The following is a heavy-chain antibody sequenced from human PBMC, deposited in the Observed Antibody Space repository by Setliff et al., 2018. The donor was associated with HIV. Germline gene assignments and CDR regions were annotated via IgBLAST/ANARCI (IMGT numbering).Heavy chain of an antibody. CDR3: SSGSYYMDV. Sequence: SETLSLTCSVSSGSVSGYYWGWIRQPPGKKLEWIGYIHSSGSTIYSASLKSRVSISVDTSKNQVSLRLNSVTAADTAVYHCSSGSYYMDVWGKGTTVTVSS. CDR2: IHSSGST. D-gene: IGHD3-16*01. CDR1: SGSVSGYY. V-gene: IGHV4-59*08. J-gene: IGHJ6*03.